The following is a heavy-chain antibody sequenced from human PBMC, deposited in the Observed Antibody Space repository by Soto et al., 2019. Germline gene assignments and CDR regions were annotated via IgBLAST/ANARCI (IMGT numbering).Heavy chain of an antibody. CDR3: ATGAYCSGGSCSDYYYYYYGMDL. CDR2: LVVGTGNT. Sequence: SVKVSCKTSGFTFRSSAVQWVRQARGQRLEWIGWLVVGTGNTNYAQKFQQRVTISSDRSTNTVSMELSSLTSEDTAVYYCATGAYCSGGSCSDYYYYYYGMDLWGQGTTVTSP. D-gene: IGHD2-15*01. CDR1: GFTFRSSA. J-gene: IGHJ6*02. V-gene: IGHV1-58*01.